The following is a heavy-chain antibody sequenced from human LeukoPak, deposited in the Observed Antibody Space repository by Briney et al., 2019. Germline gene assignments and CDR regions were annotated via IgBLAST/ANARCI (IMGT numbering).Heavy chain of an antibody. CDR1: GGSISSYY. V-gene: IGHV4-59*08. J-gene: IGHJ4*02. CDR3: ARLAVAGPFDY. D-gene: IGHD6-19*01. Sequence: SETLSLTCTVSGGSISSYYWSWIRQPPGKGLEWIGYIYYSGSTNYNPSLKSRVTISVDTSKNQFSLKLSSVTAADTAVYYCARLAVAGPFDYWGQGTLVTVSS. CDR2: IYYSGST.